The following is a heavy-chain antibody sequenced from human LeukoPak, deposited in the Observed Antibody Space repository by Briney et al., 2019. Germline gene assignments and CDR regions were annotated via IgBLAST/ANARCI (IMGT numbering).Heavy chain of an antibody. V-gene: IGHV4-59*08. CDR1: GGSIRSYY. D-gene: IGHD2-15*01. Sequence: SETLSLTCTVSGGSIRSYYWSWIRQPPGKGLEWVGYIFYSGTTDSNPSLKSRVTISVDTSKDQFSLKLSSVTAADTAVYYCARTYCSGGSCHFDYWGQGTLVTVSS. CDR2: IFYSGTT. J-gene: IGHJ4*02. CDR3: ARTYCSGGSCHFDY.